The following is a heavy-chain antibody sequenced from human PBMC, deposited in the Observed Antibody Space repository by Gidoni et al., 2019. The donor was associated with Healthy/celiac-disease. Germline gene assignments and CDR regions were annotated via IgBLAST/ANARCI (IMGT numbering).Heavy chain of an antibody. CDR2: IIPIFGTA. CDR1: GGTFSSYA. V-gene: IGHV1-69*01. D-gene: IGHD1-1*01. J-gene: IGHJ1*01. Sequence: QVQLVQSGAEVKKPGSSVKVSFKSSGGTFSSYAISWARQAPGQGLEWMGGIIPIFGTANYAQKFQGRVTITADESTSTAYMELSSLRSEDTAVYYCASPVEMSTIGFQHWGQGTLVTVSA. CDR3: ASPVEMSTIGFQH.